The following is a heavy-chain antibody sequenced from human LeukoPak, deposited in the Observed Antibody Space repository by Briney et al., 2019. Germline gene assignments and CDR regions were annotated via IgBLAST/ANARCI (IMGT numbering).Heavy chain of an antibody. D-gene: IGHD3-22*01. CDR2: IVVGSGNT. CDR3: AATGDYDSSGYYDY. Sequence: ASVKVSCKASGFTFTSSAMQWVRQARGQRLEWIGWIVVGSGNTNCAQKFQERVTITRDMSTSTAYMELSSLRSEDTAVYYCAATGDYDSSGYYDYWGQGTLVTVSS. CDR1: GFTFTSSA. J-gene: IGHJ4*02. V-gene: IGHV1-58*02.